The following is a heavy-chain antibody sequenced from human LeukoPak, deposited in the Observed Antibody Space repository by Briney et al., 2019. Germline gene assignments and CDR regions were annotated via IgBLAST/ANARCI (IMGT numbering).Heavy chain of an antibody. CDR2: INPNSGGT. Sequence: ASVKVSSKASGYTFTGYYMHWVRQAPGQGLEWMGWINPNSGGTNYAQKFQGRVTMTRDTSISTAYMELSRLRSDDTAVYYCARDKVGATEFDYWGQGTLVTVSS. J-gene: IGHJ4*02. D-gene: IGHD1-26*01. V-gene: IGHV1-2*02. CDR1: GYTFTGYY. CDR3: ARDKVGATEFDY.